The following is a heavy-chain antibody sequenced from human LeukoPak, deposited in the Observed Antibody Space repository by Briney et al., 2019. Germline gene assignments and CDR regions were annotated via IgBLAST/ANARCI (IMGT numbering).Heavy chain of an antibody. CDR3: ARGLRFLEWLLSY. CDR2: INPNSGGT. D-gene: IGHD3-3*01. J-gene: IGHJ4*02. CDR1: GYTFTGYY. Sequence: ASAKVSCKASGYTFTGYYMHWVRQAPGQGLEWMGWINPNSGGTNYAQKFQGRVTMTRDTSISTAYMELSRLRSDDTAVYYCARGLRFLEWLLSYWGQGTLVTVSS. V-gene: IGHV1-2*02.